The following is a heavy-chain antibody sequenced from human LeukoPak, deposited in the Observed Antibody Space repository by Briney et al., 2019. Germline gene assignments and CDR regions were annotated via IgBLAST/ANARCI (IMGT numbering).Heavy chain of an antibody. CDR2: IRSSGSTT. V-gene: IGHV3-48*03. D-gene: IGHD3-16*01. J-gene: IGHJ4*02. Sequence: GGSLRLSCAASGFSFSSYGMNWVRQAPGKGLEWVSYIRSSGSTTYYADSVKGRFTISRDNAKDSLYLQMNSLRAEDTAVYYCVRVGNSLNYFDCWGQGTLVTVSS. CDR1: GFSFSSYG. CDR3: VRVGNSLNYFDC.